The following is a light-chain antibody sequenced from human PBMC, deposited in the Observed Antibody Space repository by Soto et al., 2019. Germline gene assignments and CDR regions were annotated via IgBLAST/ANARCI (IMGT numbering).Light chain of an antibody. J-gene: IGLJ1*01. CDR3: SLCADDNTDV. Sequence: QSVLTQPPSASGSPGQSVTISCTGTSSDVGGYNYVSWDQQHPGKAPKLLIYEVTKRPSGVPDRFSGSKSVNTPSLTVSGLQAEDDADYYGSLCADDNTDVFGTGTKVTVL. CDR2: EVT. V-gene: IGLV2-8*01. CDR1: SSDVGGYNY.